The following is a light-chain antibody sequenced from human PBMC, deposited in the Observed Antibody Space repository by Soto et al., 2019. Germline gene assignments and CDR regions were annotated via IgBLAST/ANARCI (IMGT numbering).Light chain of an antibody. J-gene: IGKJ4*01. Sequence: DIQMTQSPSSLSASVGDRVTITCRASQGISNYLAWYQQKPGKVHKLLIYAASTLQSGVPSRFSGSGSGTDFTLTISSLQPEDVATYYCQKYNSAPRALTFGGGTKVEIK. CDR3: QKYNSAPRALT. CDR1: QGISNY. CDR2: AAS. V-gene: IGKV1-27*01.